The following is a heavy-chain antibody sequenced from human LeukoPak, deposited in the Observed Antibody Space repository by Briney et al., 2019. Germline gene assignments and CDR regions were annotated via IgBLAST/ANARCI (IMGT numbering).Heavy chain of an antibody. J-gene: IGHJ4*02. Sequence: SETLSPTCTVSGGSISSGGYYWSWIRQPPGKGLEWIGYIYHSGSTYYNPSLKSRVTISVDRSKNQFSLKLSSVTAADTAVYYCARDASGVYCSSTSCHFDYWGQGTLVTVSS. V-gene: IGHV4-30-2*01. D-gene: IGHD2-2*01. CDR1: GGSISSGGYY. CDR3: ARDASGVYCSSTSCHFDY. CDR2: IYHSGST.